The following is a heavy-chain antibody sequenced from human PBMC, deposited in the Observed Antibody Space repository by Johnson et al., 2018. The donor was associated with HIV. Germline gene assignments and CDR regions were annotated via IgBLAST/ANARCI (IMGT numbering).Heavy chain of an antibody. J-gene: IGHJ3*02. D-gene: IGHD3-16*01. CDR1: GFTFNDHG. V-gene: IGHV3-20*04. CDR2: IHWNGATT. Sequence: VQLVASGGGVVRPGGSLRLSCATSGFTFNDHGMTWVRQVPGQGLEWVCDIHWNGATTAYADSVKRRFTISSDTSENTVHLQMNDLRAEDTAVYYCAREALPRGLQSSFGGAFDIWGQGTMVTVSS. CDR3: AREALPRGLQSSFGGAFDI.